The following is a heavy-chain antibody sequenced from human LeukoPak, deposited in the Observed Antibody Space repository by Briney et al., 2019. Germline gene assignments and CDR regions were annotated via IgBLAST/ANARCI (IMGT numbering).Heavy chain of an antibody. Sequence: ASVKVSCKASGYTFTSYGISWVRQAPGQGLEWMGWISAYNGNTNYARNLQGRVTMTTDTSTSTAYMELRSLRSDDTAVYYCTSEYSSGWYNYWGQGTLVTVSS. CDR3: TSEYSSGWYNY. J-gene: IGHJ4*02. D-gene: IGHD6-19*01. CDR1: GYTFTSYG. CDR2: ISAYNGNT. V-gene: IGHV1-18*01.